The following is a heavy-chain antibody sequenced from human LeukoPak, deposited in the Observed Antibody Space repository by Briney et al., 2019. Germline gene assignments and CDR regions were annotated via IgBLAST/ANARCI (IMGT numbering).Heavy chain of an antibody. J-gene: IGHJ5*02. D-gene: IGHD4-17*01. CDR1: GGSISSGDYY. CDR3: ARGRIRYNLFDP. CDR2: NYYSGST. V-gene: IGHV4-30-4*08. Sequence: PSGTLSLTCTVSGGSISSGDYYWSWIRQPPGKGLEGIGYNYYSGSTYYNPSLKSRVTISVDKSKNQFSPKLSSFTAADTAVDYYARGRIRYNLFDPWGQGTLVTVSS.